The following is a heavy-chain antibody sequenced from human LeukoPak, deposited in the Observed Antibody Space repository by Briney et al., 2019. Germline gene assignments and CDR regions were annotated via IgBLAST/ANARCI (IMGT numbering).Heavy chain of an antibody. CDR2: INPNSGGT. Sequence: ASVKVSCKASGYTFTSYAMNWVRQAPGQGLEWMGWINPNSGGTNYAQKFQGRVTMTRDTSISTAYMELSRLRSDDTAVYYCARVSGYDSYFDYWGQGTLVTVSS. D-gene: IGHD5-12*01. CDR1: GYTFTSYA. J-gene: IGHJ4*02. V-gene: IGHV1-2*02. CDR3: ARVSGYDSYFDY.